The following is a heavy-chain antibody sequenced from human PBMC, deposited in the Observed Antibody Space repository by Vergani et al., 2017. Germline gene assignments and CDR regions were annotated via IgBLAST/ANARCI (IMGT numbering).Heavy chain of an antibody. CDR3: AREAYYYDSSGYYGYYFDY. D-gene: IGHD3-22*01. V-gene: IGHV4-38-2*02. CDR1: GFSIDNGYY. Sequence: QVQLQESGPGLVKPSETLSLTCAVSGFSIDNGYYWDWIRQPPGKGLEWIGSIYHSGSTYYNPSLKSRVTISVDTSKNQFSLKLSSVTAADTAVYYCAREAYYYDSSGYYGYYFDYWGQGTLVTVSS. CDR2: IYHSGST. J-gene: IGHJ4*02.